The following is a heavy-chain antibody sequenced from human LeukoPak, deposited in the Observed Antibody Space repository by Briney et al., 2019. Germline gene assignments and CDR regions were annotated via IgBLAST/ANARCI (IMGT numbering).Heavy chain of an antibody. CDR2: IYYSGST. Sequence: SETLSLTCTVSGGSISSYYWSWIRRPPGKGLEWIGYIYYSGSTNYNPSLKSRVTISVDTSKNQFSLKLSSVTAADTAVYYCARVYYDSSGCLLFDYWGQGTLVTVSS. V-gene: IGHV4-59*08. D-gene: IGHD3-22*01. J-gene: IGHJ4*02. CDR3: ARVYYDSSGCLLFDY. CDR1: GGSISSYY.